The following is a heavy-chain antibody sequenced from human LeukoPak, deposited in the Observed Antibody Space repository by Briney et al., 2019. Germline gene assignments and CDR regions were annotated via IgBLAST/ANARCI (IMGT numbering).Heavy chain of an antibody. CDR2: ISGSGGST. CDR1: GFTFSSYA. Sequence: GGSLRLFCAASGFTFSSYAMSWVRQAPGKGLEWVSAISGSGGSTYYADSVKGRFTISRDNSKNTLYLQMNSLRAEDTAVYYCAKVLDQLRYFDWLLSVHYGMDVWGKGTTVTVSS. J-gene: IGHJ6*04. V-gene: IGHV3-23*01. CDR3: AKVLDQLRYFDWLLSVHYGMDV. D-gene: IGHD3-9*01.